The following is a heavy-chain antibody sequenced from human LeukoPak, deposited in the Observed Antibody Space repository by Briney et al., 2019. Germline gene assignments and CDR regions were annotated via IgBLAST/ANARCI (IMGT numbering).Heavy chain of an antibody. CDR3: AKTPVTTIFDY. D-gene: IGHD4-17*01. Sequence: PGGCMRLSCAASGFTFSSYTMSWVRLAPGKGLEWVSAISGSGGSTYYADSVKGRFTISRDNSKNTLYLQMNSLRAEDTAVYYCAKTPVTTIFDYWGQGTLVTVSS. CDR2: ISGSGGST. V-gene: IGHV3-23*01. CDR1: GFTFSSYT. J-gene: IGHJ4*02.